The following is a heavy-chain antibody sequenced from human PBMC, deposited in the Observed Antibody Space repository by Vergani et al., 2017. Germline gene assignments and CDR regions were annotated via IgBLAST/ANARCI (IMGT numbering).Heavy chain of an antibody. V-gene: IGHV4-39*01. CDR3: ARHKGQLVPGNYYYYYYMDV. Sequence: LQLQESDPGLVKPSETLSLTCTVPGGSIRSTFYYWGWIRQPPGKGLEWIGTIYYIGSTYYNPSLKSRVTISVDTSKNQFSLKLNSVTAADTAVYYCARHKGQLVPGNYYYYYYMDVWGKGTTVTVSS. D-gene: IGHD3-10*01. J-gene: IGHJ6*03. CDR2: IYYIGST. CDR1: GGSIRSTFYY.